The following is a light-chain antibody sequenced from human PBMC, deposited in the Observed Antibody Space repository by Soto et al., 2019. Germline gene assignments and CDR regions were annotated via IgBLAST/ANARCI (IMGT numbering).Light chain of an antibody. CDR1: QGIRSD. CDR3: LQDYNKPYT. CDR2: AAS. J-gene: IGKJ2*01. Sequence: AIQMTQSPSSLSASVGDRVTITCRASQGIRSDLGWYQQKPGKAPKLLIYAASSLASGVPSRFSGSASGTDFTLTISSLQPEDFAPYYCLQDYNKPYTFGQGTKLEIK. V-gene: IGKV1-6*01.